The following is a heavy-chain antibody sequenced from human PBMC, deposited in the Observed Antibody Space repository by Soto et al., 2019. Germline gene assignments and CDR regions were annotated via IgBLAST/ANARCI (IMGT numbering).Heavy chain of an antibody. CDR2: ISYSGIT. V-gene: IGHV4-59*13. CDR3: GRVKKERDCFVY. J-gene: IGHJ4*02. Sequence: SETQSLTFTVSDNSNTVDYWGWIRQPPGKGLEWIGSISYSGITYYTPSLKSRVTISLDTSKSQFSLKLRSVTAADTAVYSCGRVKKERDCFVYFRQGTLVSVS. CDR1: DNSNTVDY.